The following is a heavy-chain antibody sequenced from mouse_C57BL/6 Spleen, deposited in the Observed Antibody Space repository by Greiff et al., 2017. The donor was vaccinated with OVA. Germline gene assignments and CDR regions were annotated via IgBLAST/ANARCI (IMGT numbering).Heavy chain of an antibody. J-gene: IGHJ2*01. CDR2: IYPGNSDT. V-gene: IGHV1-5*01. Sequence: VQLQQSGTVLARPGASVKMSCKTSGYTFTSYWMHWVKQRPGQGLEWIGAIYPGNSDTSYNQKFKGKAKLTAVTSASTAYMELSSLTNEDSAVYYCTRIYYYGPGDYFDYWGQGTTLTVSS. CDR1: GYTFTSYW. CDR3: TRIYYYGPGDYFDY. D-gene: IGHD1-1*01.